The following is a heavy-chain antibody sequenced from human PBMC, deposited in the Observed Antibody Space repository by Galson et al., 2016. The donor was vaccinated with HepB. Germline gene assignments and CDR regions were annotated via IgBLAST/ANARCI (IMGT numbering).Heavy chain of an antibody. CDR2: IKSKNDGGTT. J-gene: IGHJ5*02. D-gene: IGHD3-3*01. Sequence: LRLSCAASGFSFSHAWMHWVRQAPGKGLEWVGRIKSKNDGGTTDYAAPGNGRFAISRDNSKDTLYLQMNRLKTEDTGVYYCTVAASYDFWSGYYMLDPWGQGTLVTVSS. CDR1: GFSFSHAW. V-gene: IGHV3-15*07. CDR3: TVAASYDFWSGYYMLDP.